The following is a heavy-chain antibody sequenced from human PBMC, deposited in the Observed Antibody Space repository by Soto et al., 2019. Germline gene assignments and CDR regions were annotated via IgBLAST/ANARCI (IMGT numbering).Heavy chain of an antibody. CDR3: TNVQSGYFFDY. CDR1: GYTFTSYY. CDR2: INPNGGRA. D-gene: IGHD3-22*01. V-gene: IGHV1-46*03. Sequence: QVQLVQSGAEVKKPGASAKVSCKASGYTFTSYYIHWVRQAPGQGLEWMGIINPNGGRASYAQKFQGRVPMTSDTSTSTVYMELSDLRSDDTAVYFCTNVQSGYFFDYWGQGSLVTVS. J-gene: IGHJ4*02.